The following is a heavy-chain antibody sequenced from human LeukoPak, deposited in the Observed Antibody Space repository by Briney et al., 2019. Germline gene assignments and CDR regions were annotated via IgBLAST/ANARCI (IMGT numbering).Heavy chain of an antibody. CDR2: IIPILGIA. Sequence: ASVKVSCKASGGTFSSYAISWVRQAPGQGLEWMGRIIPILGIANYAQKFQGRVTITADKSTSTAYMELSSLRSEDTAVYYCARNFYDLLTGYEHYFDFWGPGTQVTVSS. J-gene: IGHJ4*02. V-gene: IGHV1-69*04. CDR3: ARNFYDLLTGYEHYFDF. CDR1: GGTFSSYA. D-gene: IGHD3-9*01.